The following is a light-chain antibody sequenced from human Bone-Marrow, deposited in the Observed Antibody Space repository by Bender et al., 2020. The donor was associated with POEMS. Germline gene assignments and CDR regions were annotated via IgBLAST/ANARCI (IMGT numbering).Light chain of an antibody. J-gene: IGLJ2*01. CDR3: SSDSTSSTRV. V-gene: IGLV2-14*03. CDR2: DVT. Sequence: QSALTQPASVSGSPGQSITISCSGTSSDVGGYNYVSWYQQHPGKAPKLLIYDVTKRPSGVSNRFCGSKFDNTASLTIYWLQDEDEADYYCSSDSTSSTRVFGGGTKLTVL. CDR1: SSDVGGYNY.